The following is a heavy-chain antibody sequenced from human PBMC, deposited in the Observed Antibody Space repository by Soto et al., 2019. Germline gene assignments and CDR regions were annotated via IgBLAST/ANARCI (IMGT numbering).Heavy chain of an antibody. D-gene: IGHD6-19*01. Sequence: TLSLTCTVSGGSISSYYWSWIRQPPGKGLEWIGYIYYSGSTNYNPSLKSRVTISVDTSKNQFSLKLSSVTAADTAVYYCAMAGRVAGTYYFDYWGQGTLVTVSS. CDR3: AMAGRVAGTYYFDY. CDR2: IYYSGST. V-gene: IGHV4-59*01. CDR1: GGSISSYY. J-gene: IGHJ4*02.